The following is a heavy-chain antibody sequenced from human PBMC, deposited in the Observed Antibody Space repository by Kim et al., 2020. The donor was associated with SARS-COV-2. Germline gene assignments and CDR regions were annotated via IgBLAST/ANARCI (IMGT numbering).Heavy chain of an antibody. Sequence: YTPSLKSRVTMSVDTSKNQFSLNLSSVTAADTAVYFCARGGNSALYPFDYWGQGTLVTVSS. CDR3: ARGGNSALYPFDY. J-gene: IGHJ4*02. D-gene: IGHD2-8*01. V-gene: IGHV4-4*07.